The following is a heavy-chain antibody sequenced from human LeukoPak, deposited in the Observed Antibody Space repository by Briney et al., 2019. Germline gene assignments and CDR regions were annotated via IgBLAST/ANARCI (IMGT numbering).Heavy chain of an antibody. CDR2: IYYTGNT. J-gene: IGHJ3*02. CDR1: GGSISSSSYY. V-gene: IGHV4-39*07. Sequence: PSGTLSLTCTVSGGSISSSSYYWTWIRQPPGTGLEWIGSIYYTGNTYYNPSNPSLKSRVTISVDTSKNQFSLRLSSVTAADTAVYYCARDLYMLAVAGTLVFDAFDIWGQGTMVTVSS. CDR3: ARDLYMLAVAGTLVFDAFDI. D-gene: IGHD6-19*01.